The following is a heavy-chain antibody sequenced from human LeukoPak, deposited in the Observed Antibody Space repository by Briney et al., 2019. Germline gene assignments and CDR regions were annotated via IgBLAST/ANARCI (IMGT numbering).Heavy chain of an antibody. V-gene: IGHV4-30-2*01. J-gene: IGHJ4*02. CDR3: ARVINYYGSGSYYPYYFDY. Sequence: SQTLSLTCAVSGGSISSGGYSWSWIRQPPGKGLEWIGYIYHSGSTYYNPSLKSRVTISVDRSKNQFPLKLSSVTAADTAVYYCARVINYYGSGSYYPYYFDYWGQGTLVTVSS. D-gene: IGHD3-10*01. CDR2: IYHSGST. CDR1: GGSISSGGYS.